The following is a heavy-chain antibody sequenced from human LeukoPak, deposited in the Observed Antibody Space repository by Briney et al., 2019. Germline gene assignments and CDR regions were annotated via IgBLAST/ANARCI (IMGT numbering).Heavy chain of an antibody. CDR1: GGSISSGGYY. V-gene: IGHV4-61*08. Sequence: PSETLSLTCTVSGGSISSGGYYWSWIRQHPGKGLEWIGYIYYSGSTNYNPSLKSRVTISVDTSKNQFSLKLSSVTAADTAVYYCARHIPGYCTNGVCYSDGMDVWGQGTTVTVSS. D-gene: IGHD2-8*01. CDR2: IYYSGST. J-gene: IGHJ6*02. CDR3: ARHIPGYCTNGVCYSDGMDV.